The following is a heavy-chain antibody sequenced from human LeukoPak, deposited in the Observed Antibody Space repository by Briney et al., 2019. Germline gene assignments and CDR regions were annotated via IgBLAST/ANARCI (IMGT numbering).Heavy chain of an antibody. J-gene: IGHJ4*02. CDR1: GYTFTDYY. D-gene: IGHD3-3*01. Sequence: GASVKVSCKAYGYTFTDYYMHWLRQAPGQGLEWMGWINPNSGGTNYAQKFQGRVTMTRDTSISTAYMELSRLRSDDTAVYYCARSVDFWYYFDYWGQGTLVTVSS. V-gene: IGHV1-2*02. CDR2: INPNSGGT. CDR3: ARSVDFWYYFDY.